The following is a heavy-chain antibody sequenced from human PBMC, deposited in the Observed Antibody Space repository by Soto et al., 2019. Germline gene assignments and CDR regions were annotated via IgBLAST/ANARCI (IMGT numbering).Heavy chain of an antibody. D-gene: IGHD2-15*01. CDR3: ARGSSYCSGGSCYPRGPSPEFDY. CDR2: ISYDGSNK. J-gene: IGHJ4*02. Sequence: GSLRLSCAASGFTFSSYAMHWVRQAPGKGLEWVAVISYDGSNKYYADSVKGRFTISRDNSKNTLYLQMNSLRAEDTAVYYCARGSSYCSGGSCYPRGPSPEFDYWGQGTLVTVSS. CDR1: GFTFSSYA. V-gene: IGHV3-30-3*01.